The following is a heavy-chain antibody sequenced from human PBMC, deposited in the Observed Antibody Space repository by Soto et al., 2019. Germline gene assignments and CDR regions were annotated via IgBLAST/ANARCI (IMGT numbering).Heavy chain of an antibody. Sequence: GESLKISRKGSGYSFTSYWISWLRQMPGKGLEWVGRIDPSDSYTNYSPSFQGHVTISADKSISTAYMQWSSLEASDTAMYYCARQEYCSSTSCYKVDSLGQGTLVTLSS. CDR1: GYSFTSYW. CDR3: ARQEYCSSTSCYKVDS. D-gene: IGHD2-2*02. CDR2: IDPSDSYT. J-gene: IGHJ4*02. V-gene: IGHV5-10-1*01.